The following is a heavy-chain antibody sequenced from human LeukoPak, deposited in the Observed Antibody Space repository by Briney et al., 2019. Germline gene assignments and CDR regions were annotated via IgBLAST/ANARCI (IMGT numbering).Heavy chain of an antibody. CDR1: GGTFSSYA. V-gene: IGHV1-69*01. CDR2: IIPIFGTA. J-gene: IGHJ4*02. D-gene: IGHD3-9*01. CDR3: ATVETYYDILTGYSY. Sequence: ASVEVSCKASGGTFSSYAISWVRQAPGQGLEWMGGIIPIFGTANYAQKFQGRVTITADESTSTAYMELSSLRSEDTAVYYCATVETYYDILTGYSYWGQGTLVTVSS.